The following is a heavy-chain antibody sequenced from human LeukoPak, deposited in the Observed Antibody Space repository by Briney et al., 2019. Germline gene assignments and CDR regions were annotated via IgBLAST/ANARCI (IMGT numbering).Heavy chain of an antibody. J-gene: IGHJ6*03. V-gene: IGHV3-53*01. CDR3: ASGSGSYRTPYYYMDV. CDR2: IYSGGST. Sequence: GGSLRLSCAASGFTVSSNYMSWVRQALGKGLEWVSIIYSGGSTYYADSVKGRFTISRDNSKNTLYLQMNSLRAEDTAVYYCASGSGSYRTPYYYMDVWGKGTTVTVSS. CDR1: GFTVSSNY. D-gene: IGHD3-10*01.